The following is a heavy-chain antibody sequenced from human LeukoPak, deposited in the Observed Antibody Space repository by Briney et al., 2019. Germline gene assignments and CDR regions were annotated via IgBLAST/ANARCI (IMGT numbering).Heavy chain of an antibody. J-gene: IGHJ6*03. CDR2: ISSSSSDM. Sequence: GGSLRLSCAASGFTFSNYAMNWVRQAPGKGLEWVSSISSSSSDMYYADSVKGRFTISRDNAKSSLFLQMNSLRAEDTAVYYCASQKGMDVWGKGTTVTISS. CDR1: GFTFSNYA. CDR3: ASQKGMDV. V-gene: IGHV3-21*01.